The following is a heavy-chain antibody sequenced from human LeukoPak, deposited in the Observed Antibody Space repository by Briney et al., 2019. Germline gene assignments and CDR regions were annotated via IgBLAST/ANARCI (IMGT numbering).Heavy chain of an antibody. D-gene: IGHD2-2*01. Sequence: GGPLRLSCSASGFTFSNYAIHWVRQAPGKGLEWVAVISYDGSDRDYADSVKGRFTISRDSSKNTYLQMNSLRSEDTAVYYCARDLRYCTRTSCFTSLDVWGKGTTVTVSS. CDR1: GFTFSNYA. CDR3: ARDLRYCTRTSCFTSLDV. V-gene: IGHV3-30-3*01. CDR2: ISYDGSDR. J-gene: IGHJ6*04.